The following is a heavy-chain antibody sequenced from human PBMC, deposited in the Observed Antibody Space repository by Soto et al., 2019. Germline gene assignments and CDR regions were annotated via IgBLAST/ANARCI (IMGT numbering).Heavy chain of an antibody. Sequence: GGSLRLSCAASGFTFSSYAMSWVRQAPGKGLEWVSAISGSGGSTYYADSVKGRFTISRDNSKNTLYLQMNSLRAEDTAVYYCAKGEIVVVVPAAIGRWFDPWGQGTLVTVSS. CDR1: GFTFSSYA. CDR2: ISGSGGST. V-gene: IGHV3-23*01. J-gene: IGHJ5*02. D-gene: IGHD2-2*01. CDR3: AKGEIVVVVPAAIGRWFDP.